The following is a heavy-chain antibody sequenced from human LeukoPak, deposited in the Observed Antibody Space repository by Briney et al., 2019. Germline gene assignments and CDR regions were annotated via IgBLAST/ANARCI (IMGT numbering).Heavy chain of an antibody. V-gene: IGHV3-9*01. D-gene: IGHD4-23*01. J-gene: IGHJ4*02. CDR2: ISWNSGSI. CDR3: AKDTAVVTLSGSFDY. Sequence: GGSLRLSCAASGFTFDDYAMHWVRQAPGKGLEWVSGISWNSGSIGYADSVKGRFTISRDNAKNSLYLQMNSLRAEDTALYYCAKDTAVVTLSGSFDYWGRGTLVTVSS. CDR1: GFTFDDYA.